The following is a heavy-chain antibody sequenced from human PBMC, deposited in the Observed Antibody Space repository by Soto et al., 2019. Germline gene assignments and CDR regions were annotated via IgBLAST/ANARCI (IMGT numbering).Heavy chain of an antibody. Sequence: PGGSLRLSCAASGFTFSNAWMNWVRQAPGKGLEWVGRIKSKSDGGTTDYATPVKDRFIISRDDSKNTLYLQMNSLKSEDTAVYYCTTVRSGSPNYWGQGTLVTVSS. CDR2: IKSKSDGGTT. CDR1: GFTFSNAW. J-gene: IGHJ4*02. CDR3: TTVRSGSPNY. V-gene: IGHV3-15*07. D-gene: IGHD3-10*01.